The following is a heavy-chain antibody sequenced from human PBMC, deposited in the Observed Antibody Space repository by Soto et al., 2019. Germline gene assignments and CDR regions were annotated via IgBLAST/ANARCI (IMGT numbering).Heavy chain of an antibody. Sequence: SVKVSCKASVGTFSSYAISWVRQAPGQGLEWMGGIIPIFGTANYAQKFQGRVTITADESTSTAYMELSSLRSEDTAVYYCAREAGNDSSGYYYGKSFDYWGQGTLVTVSS. CDR2: IIPIFGTA. CDR3: AREAGNDSSGYYYGKSFDY. J-gene: IGHJ4*02. D-gene: IGHD3-22*01. CDR1: VGTFSSYA. V-gene: IGHV1-69*13.